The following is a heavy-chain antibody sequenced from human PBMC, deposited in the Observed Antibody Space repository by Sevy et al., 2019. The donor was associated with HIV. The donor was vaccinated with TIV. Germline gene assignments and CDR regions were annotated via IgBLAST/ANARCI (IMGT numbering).Heavy chain of an antibody. CDR3: ARAPYGPGSYGQPFDH. CDR2: VYESENT. D-gene: IGHD3-10*01. Sequence: SETLSLTCVVSGGPINDDAYSWSWIRQPPGEGLEWIGYVYESENTYYNPSLESRITISLDWSRNQFSVELRSVTAADTAVYYCARAPYGPGSYGQPFDHWGQGILVTVSS. CDR1: GGPINDDAYS. J-gene: IGHJ4*02. V-gene: IGHV4-30-2*01.